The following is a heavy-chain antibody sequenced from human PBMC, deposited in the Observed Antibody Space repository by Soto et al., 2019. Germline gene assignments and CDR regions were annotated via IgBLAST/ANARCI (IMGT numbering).Heavy chain of an antibody. D-gene: IGHD1-1*01. CDR1: GGSFSGYY. CDR2: INHSGST. CDR3: AGDDSLAAIDY. V-gene: IGHV4-34*01. Sequence: ASETLSLTCAVYGGSFSGYYWSWIRQPPGKGLEWIGEINHSGSTNYNPSLKSRVTISVDMSKNQFSLKLSSVTAADTAVYYCAGDDSLAAIDYWGQGTLVTVS. J-gene: IGHJ4*02.